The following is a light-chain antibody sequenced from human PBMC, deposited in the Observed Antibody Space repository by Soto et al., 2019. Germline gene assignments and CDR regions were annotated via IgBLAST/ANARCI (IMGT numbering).Light chain of an antibody. CDR2: GAS. CDR1: QSVSSGY. V-gene: IGKV3-20*01. CDR3: QQYGTSPVT. J-gene: IGKJ1*01. Sequence: EIVLTQSPGTLSLSPGERATLSCRASQSVSSGYLAWYQQKPGQAPRLLIYGASSRATGIPDRFSGSGSGTDFTLTISGLEPEDFAVFYCQQYGTSPVTFVQGTKV.